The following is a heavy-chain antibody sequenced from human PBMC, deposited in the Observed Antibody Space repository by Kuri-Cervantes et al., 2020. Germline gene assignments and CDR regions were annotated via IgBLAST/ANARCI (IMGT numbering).Heavy chain of an antibody. V-gene: IGHV3-23*01. Sequence: LSLTCAASGFIFSNTWMSWVRQAPGKGLEWVSLISGSGDSTHYADSVRGRFTISRDNSKNTLYLQMNSLRAEDTAVYYCARDFRDSFDYWGQGTLVTVSS. D-gene: IGHD4-11*01. CDR2: ISGSGDST. CDR1: GFIFSNTW. J-gene: IGHJ4*02. CDR3: ARDFRDSFDY.